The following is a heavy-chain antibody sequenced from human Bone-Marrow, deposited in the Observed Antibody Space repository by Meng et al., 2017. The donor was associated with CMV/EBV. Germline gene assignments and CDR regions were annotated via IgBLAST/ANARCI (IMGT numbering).Heavy chain of an antibody. CDR2: IYYSGST. J-gene: IGHJ4*02. CDR3: ARGVIINDY. CDR1: GGSISSSSYY. Sequence: SETLSLTCSVSGGSISSSSYYWGWIRQPPGKGLEWIGNIYYSGSTYYNPSLKSRVTISVDTSKNQFSLKLSSVTAADTAVYYCARGVIINDYWGQGTLVTVSS. V-gene: IGHV4-39*07. D-gene: IGHD3-22*01.